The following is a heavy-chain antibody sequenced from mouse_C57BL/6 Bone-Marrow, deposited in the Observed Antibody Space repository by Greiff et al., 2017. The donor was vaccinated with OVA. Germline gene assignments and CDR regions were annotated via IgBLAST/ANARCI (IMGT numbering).Heavy chain of an antibody. V-gene: IGHV5-4*03. Sequence: EVMLVESGGGLVKPGGSLKLSCAASGFTFSSYAMSWVRQTPEKRLEWVATISDGGSYTYYPDNVKGRFAISRDNAKNNLYLQMSHLKSEDTAMYYCARARNWCLFDYWGQGTTLTVSS. D-gene: IGHD4-1*01. J-gene: IGHJ2*01. CDR2: ISDGGSYT. CDR1: GFTFSSYA. CDR3: ARARNWCLFDY.